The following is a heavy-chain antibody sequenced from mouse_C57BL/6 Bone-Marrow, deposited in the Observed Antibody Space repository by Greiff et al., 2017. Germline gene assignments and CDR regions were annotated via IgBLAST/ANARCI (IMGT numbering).Heavy chain of an antibody. CDR1: GYTFTSYW. V-gene: IGHV1-69*01. Sequence: QPGAELVMPGASVKLSCKASGYTFTSYWMHWVKQRPGQGLEWIGEIDPSDSYTNYNQKFKGKSTLTVDKSSSTAYMQLSSLTSEDSAVYYCASRSGVRDYWGQGTSVTVSS. CDR2: IDPSDSYT. CDR3: ASRSGVRDY. D-gene: IGHD2-14*01. J-gene: IGHJ4*01.